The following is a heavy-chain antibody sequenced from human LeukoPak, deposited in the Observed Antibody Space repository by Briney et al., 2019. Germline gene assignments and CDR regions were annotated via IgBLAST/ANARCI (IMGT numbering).Heavy chain of an antibody. CDR1: GYTFTGYY. V-gene: IGHV1-2*02. J-gene: IGHJ5*02. CDR2: INPNSGGT. CDR3: ARVGGSYRNWFDP. D-gene: IGHD1-26*01. Sequence: ASVKVSCKASGYTFTGYYTHWVRQAPGQGLEWMGWINPNSGGTNYAQKFQGRVTMTRDTSISTAYMELSRLRSDDTAVYYCARVGGSYRNWFDPWGQGTLVTVPS.